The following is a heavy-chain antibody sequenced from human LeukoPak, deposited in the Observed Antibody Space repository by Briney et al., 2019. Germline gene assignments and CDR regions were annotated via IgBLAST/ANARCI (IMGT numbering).Heavy chain of an antibody. D-gene: IGHD6-13*01. CDR2: MNPNSGNT. J-gene: IGHJ4*02. CDR3: ARWIAAAGHFDY. V-gene: IGHV1-8*03. Sequence: ASVKVSCKASGYTFTSYDINWVRQATGQGLEWMGWMNPNSGNTGYAQKFQGRVTITRNTSISTAYMELSSLRSEDTAVYYCARWIAAAGHFDYWGQGTLVTASS. CDR1: GYTFTSYD.